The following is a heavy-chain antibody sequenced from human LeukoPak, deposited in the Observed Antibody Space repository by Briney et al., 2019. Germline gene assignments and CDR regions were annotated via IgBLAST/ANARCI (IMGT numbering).Heavy chain of an antibody. J-gene: IGHJ4*02. CDR2: INPNSGGT. CDR3: ARQTHINYYDSSGYYHY. Sequence: RWASVKVSCKASGYTFTGYYMHWVRQAPGQGLEWMGWINPNSGGTNYAQKFQGRVTMIRDTSISTAYMELSRLRSDDTAVYYCARQTHINYYDSSGYYHYWGQGTLVTVSS. D-gene: IGHD3-22*01. CDR1: GYTFTGYY. V-gene: IGHV1-2*02.